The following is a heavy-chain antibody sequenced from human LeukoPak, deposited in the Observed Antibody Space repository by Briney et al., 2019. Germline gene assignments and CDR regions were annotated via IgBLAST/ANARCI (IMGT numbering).Heavy chain of an antibody. CDR2: ISHTGGI. Sequence: SETLSLTCAVYGGSFSGHSWSWIRQAPGKGLEWIGEISHTGGINYNPSLKSRVTISADTSKNQFSLRLTSVTAADTAVYYCARVPRSYYYYYYMDVWGKGTTVTVSS. CDR3: ARVPRSYYYYYYMDV. J-gene: IGHJ6*03. V-gene: IGHV4-34*01. CDR1: GGSFSGHS.